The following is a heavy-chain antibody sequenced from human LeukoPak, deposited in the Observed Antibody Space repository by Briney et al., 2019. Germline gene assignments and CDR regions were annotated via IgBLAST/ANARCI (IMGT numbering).Heavy chain of an antibody. J-gene: IGHJ4*02. CDR1: EFYW. CDR2: INPDGSVT. CDR3: ATSRVFDF. Sequence: GGSLRLSCAASEFYWMHWVRQAPGQGLVWVSRINPDGSVTSYADSVKGRFTISRDNAKKTPYLEMNNLRVDDTAIYYCATSRVFDFWGQGTLVAVSS. V-gene: IGHV3-74*01.